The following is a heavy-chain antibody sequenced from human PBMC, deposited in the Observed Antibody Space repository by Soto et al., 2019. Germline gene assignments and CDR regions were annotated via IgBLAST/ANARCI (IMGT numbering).Heavy chain of an antibody. V-gene: IGHV3-30*18. J-gene: IGHJ5*02. CDR1: GFPFSSYG. CDR3: AKDWEARLRYSSSPFWFDP. Sequence: GGSLRLSCAASGFPFSSYGMHWVRRAPGKGLEWVAVISYDGSNKYYADSVKGRFTISRDNSKNTLYLQMNSLRAEDTAVYYCAKDWEARLRYSSSPFWFDPWGQGTLVTVSS. CDR2: ISYDGSNK. D-gene: IGHD6-6*01.